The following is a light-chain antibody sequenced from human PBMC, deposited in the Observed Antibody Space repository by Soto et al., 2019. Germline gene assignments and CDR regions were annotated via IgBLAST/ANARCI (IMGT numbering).Light chain of an antibody. CDR3: SSYTTTSTLV. Sequence: QSALTQPASVSGSPGQSITIACTGTNRDVGSYNLVSWYQQRPGEAPKLIISEVRNRPSGISYRFTGSKSGNTASLTISGLQAEDDADYYCSSYTTTSTLVFGGGTQLTVL. V-gene: IGLV2-14*01. CDR2: EVR. J-gene: IGLJ3*02. CDR1: NRDVGSYNL.